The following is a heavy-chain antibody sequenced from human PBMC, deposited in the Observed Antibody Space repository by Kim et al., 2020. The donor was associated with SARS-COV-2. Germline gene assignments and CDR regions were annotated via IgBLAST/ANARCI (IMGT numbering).Heavy chain of an antibody. CDR2: IIPIFGTA. D-gene: IGHD6-13*01. CDR3: IYSSSWIKRGNYRSGYYFDY. J-gene: IGHJ4*02. V-gene: IGHV1-69*13. CDR1: GGTFSSYA. Sequence: SVKVSCKASGGTFSSYAISWVRQAPGQGLEWMGGIIPIFGTANYAQKFQGRVTITADESTSTAYMELSSLRSEDTAVYYCIYSSSWIKRGNYRSGYYFDYWGQGTLVTVSS.